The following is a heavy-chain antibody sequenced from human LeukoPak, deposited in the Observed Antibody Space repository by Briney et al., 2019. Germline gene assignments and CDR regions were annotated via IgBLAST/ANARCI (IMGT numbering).Heavy chain of an antibody. D-gene: IGHD3-10*02. J-gene: IGHJ5*02. CDR3: TRENYVPDS. Sequence: GGSLRLSCAASGFIFTNYFMSWVRQAPGKGLEWVASIKHDGSEKYYVDSVRGRFTISRDDARNSLFLQMNGLRADDTAVYYCTRENYVPDSWGQGTLVTVSS. CDR2: IKHDGSEK. V-gene: IGHV3-7*03. CDR1: GFIFTNYF.